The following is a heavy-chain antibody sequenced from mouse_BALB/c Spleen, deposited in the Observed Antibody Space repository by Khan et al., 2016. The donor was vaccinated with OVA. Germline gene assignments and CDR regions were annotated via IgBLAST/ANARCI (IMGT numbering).Heavy chain of an antibody. D-gene: IGHD2-10*01. CDR2: INTYTGEP. Sequence: QIQLVQSGPELKKPGVTVKISCKASGHTFTNYGMNWVKQPPGKGLKWMGWINTYTGEPTYADDFNGRFAFSLETSASTAYLQINNLKNEDTATYFCARPPYFSYAMDNWGQGTSVTVSS. J-gene: IGHJ4*01. CDR3: ARPPYFSYAMDN. CDR1: GHTFTNYG. V-gene: IGHV9-3-1*01.